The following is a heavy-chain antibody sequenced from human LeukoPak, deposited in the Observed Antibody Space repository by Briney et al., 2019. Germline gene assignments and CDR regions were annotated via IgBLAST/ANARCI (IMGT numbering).Heavy chain of an antibody. Sequence: SETLSLTCTVSGGSISSSSYYWGWIRQPPGKGLEWIGSIYYSGSTYYNPSLKSRVTISVDTSKNQFSLKLSSVTTADTAVYYCARVENYGDYVGYYYYYMDVWGKGTTVTVSS. J-gene: IGHJ6*03. V-gene: IGHV4-39*07. D-gene: IGHD4-17*01. CDR2: IYYSGST. CDR3: ARVENYGDYVGYYYYYMDV. CDR1: GGSISSSSYY.